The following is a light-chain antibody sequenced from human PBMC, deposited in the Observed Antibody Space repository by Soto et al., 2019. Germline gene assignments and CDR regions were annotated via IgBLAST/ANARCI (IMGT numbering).Light chain of an antibody. CDR2: DVS. CDR1: SSDVGGYNY. J-gene: IGLJ2*01. V-gene: IGLV2-14*03. CDR3: SSYSGSSTLVV. Sequence: QSVLTQPASVSGSPGQSIAISCTGTSSDVGGYNYVSWYQQHPGKAPKLMILDVSVRPSGVSDRFSGSKSGNTASLTISGLQAEDEADYYCSSYSGSSTLVVFGGGTKVTVL.